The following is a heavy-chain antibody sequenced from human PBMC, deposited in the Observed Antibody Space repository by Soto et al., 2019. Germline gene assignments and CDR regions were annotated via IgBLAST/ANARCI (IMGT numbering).Heavy chain of an antibody. CDR3: ARGGYCSGGSCFYYYYGMDV. V-gene: IGHV3-30*03. CDR1: GFTFSSYG. Sequence: GGSLRLSCAASGFTFSSYGMHWVRQAPGKGLEWVAVISYDGSNKYYADSVKGRFTISRDNSKNTLYLQMNSLRAEDTAVYYCARGGYCSGGSCFYYYYGMDVWGQGTTVTVS. D-gene: IGHD2-15*01. CDR2: ISYDGSNK. J-gene: IGHJ6*02.